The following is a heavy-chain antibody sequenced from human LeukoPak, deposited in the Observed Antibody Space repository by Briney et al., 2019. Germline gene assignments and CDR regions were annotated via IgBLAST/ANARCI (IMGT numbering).Heavy chain of an antibody. CDR1: GFTFSSYS. J-gene: IGHJ4*02. V-gene: IGHV3-48*01. D-gene: IGHD2-8*01. CDR2: ISSSRSTI. CDR3: ASGYCTNGVCYSFDY. Sequence: GGSLRLSCAASGFTFSSYSMNCVRQAPGKGREWVSCISSSRSTIYYADSVKGRFTISRDNAKTSLYLQMTSLRAEDTAVYYCASGYCTNGVCYSFDYWGQGTLVTVSS.